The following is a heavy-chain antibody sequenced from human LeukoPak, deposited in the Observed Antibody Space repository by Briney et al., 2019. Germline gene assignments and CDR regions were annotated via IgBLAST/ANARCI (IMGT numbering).Heavy chain of an antibody. CDR1: GFTVSSNY. D-gene: IGHD4-23*01. V-gene: IGHV3-53*01. CDR2: IYSGGGT. CDR3: ARDSYGGNSD. J-gene: IGHJ4*02. Sequence: GGSLRLSCAASGFTVSSNYMSWVRQAPGKGLEWVSVIYSGGGTYYADSVKGRFTISRDKSKNMLYLQMNNLRAEDTAVYYCARDSYGGNSDWGQGTLVTVSS.